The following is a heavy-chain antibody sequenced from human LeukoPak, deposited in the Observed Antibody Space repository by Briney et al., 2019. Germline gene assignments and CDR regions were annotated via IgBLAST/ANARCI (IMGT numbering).Heavy chain of an antibody. CDR2: VHTSGTT. D-gene: IGHD2-21*02. Sequence: SDPLSLPCTVSGGSLSTKSWSWLRQPAGKGLEWIGRVHTSGTTHYNPSLRSRVTISVDNSKNQFSLNLPSVTATDTAVYYCARDLGQRGVVTAHYWYFDLWGRGTLVTVSS. J-gene: IGHJ2*01. CDR1: GGSLSTKS. V-gene: IGHV4-4*07. CDR3: ARDLGQRGVVTAHYWYFDL.